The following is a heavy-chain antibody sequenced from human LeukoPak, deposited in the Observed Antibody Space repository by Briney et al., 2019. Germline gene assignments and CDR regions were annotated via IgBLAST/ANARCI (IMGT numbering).Heavy chain of an antibody. Sequence: PSETLSLTCTVSSGSLTSKTFYWGWVRQPPGKGLEWIGSLYYSGSTEYHPSLKNRVTISVDTSNNQFSLKLNSVTAADTAVYYCARRIRYGGSHFSPQTYYFDYWGQGALVTVSS. CDR3: ARRIRYGGSHFSPQTYYFDY. D-gene: IGHD1-26*01. CDR1: SGSLTSKTFY. CDR2: LYYSGST. J-gene: IGHJ4*02. V-gene: IGHV4-39*01.